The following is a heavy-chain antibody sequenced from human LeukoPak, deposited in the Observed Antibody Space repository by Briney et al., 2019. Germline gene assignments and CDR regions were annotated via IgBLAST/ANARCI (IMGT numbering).Heavy chain of an antibody. Sequence: SETLSLTCAVSGVSFDDYYWSWVRQTPGKGLEWIGEINHSGYTNDSPSLKSRVTLSIDTPRKQFSLNLRSVTVADAGIYYCTRMTTGHDYWGQGTLVTVSS. V-gene: IGHV4-34*01. D-gene: IGHD4-17*01. CDR2: INHSGYT. CDR3: TRMTTGHDY. J-gene: IGHJ4*02. CDR1: GVSFDDYY.